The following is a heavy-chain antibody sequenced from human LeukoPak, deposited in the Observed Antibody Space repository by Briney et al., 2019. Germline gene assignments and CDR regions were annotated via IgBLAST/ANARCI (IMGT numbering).Heavy chain of an antibody. CDR1: GGSFSGYY. CDR2: IYYSGST. D-gene: IGHD4-11*01. Sequence: SETLSLTCAVYGGSFSGYYWSWIRQPPGKGLEWIGYIYYSGSTNYNPSLKSRVTISVDTSKSQFSLKLSSVTAADTAVYYCARGNSNYDYYYYMDVWGKGTTVTVSS. J-gene: IGHJ6*03. CDR3: ARGNSNYDYYYYMDV. V-gene: IGHV4-59*01.